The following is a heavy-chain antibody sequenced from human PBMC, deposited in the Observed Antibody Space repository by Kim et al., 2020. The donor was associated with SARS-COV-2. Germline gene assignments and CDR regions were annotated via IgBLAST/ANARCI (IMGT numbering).Heavy chain of an antibody. D-gene: IGHD3-10*01. CDR1: GFTFSSYW. CDR2: INSDGSST. J-gene: IGHJ6*02. V-gene: IGHV3-74*01. CDR3: ARDGTETKWFGELLLYYYYYGMDV. Sequence: GGSLRLSCAASGFTFSSYWMHWVRQAPGKGLVWVSRINSDGSSTSYADSVKGRFTISRDNAKNTLYLQMNSLRAEDTAVYYCARDGTETKWFGELLLYYYYYGMDVWGQGTTVTVSS.